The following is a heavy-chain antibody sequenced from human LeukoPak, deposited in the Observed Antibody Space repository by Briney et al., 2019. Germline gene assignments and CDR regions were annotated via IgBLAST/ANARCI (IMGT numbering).Heavy chain of an antibody. V-gene: IGHV4-59*01. D-gene: IGHD6-19*01. CDR2: IYYSGST. J-gene: IGHJ4*02. CDR3: ARAGAVAGPVDY. Sequence: SETLSLTCTVSGGSISSYYWSWIRQPPGKGLEWIGYIYYSGSTNYNPSLKSRVTISVDSSKNQFSLKLSSVTAADTAVYYCARAGAVAGPVDYWGQGTLVTVSS. CDR1: GGSISSYY.